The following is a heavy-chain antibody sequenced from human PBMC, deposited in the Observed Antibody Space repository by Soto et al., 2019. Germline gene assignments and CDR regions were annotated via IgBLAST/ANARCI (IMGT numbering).Heavy chain of an antibody. CDR3: ARVGGINWFDP. J-gene: IGHJ5*02. Sequence: SETLSLTCTVSGGSISSGGYYWSWIRQHPGKGLEWIGYIYYSGSTYYNPFLKSRVTISVDTSKNQFSLKLSSVTAADTAVYYCARVGGINWFDPWGQGTLVTVSS. CDR2: IYYSGST. CDR1: GGSISSGGYY. V-gene: IGHV4-31*03. D-gene: IGHD3-16*01.